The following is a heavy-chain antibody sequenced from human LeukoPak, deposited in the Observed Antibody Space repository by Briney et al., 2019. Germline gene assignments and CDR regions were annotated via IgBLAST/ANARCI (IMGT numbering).Heavy chain of an antibody. Sequence: SETLSLTCTVSGGSISSSSYYWGWIRQPPGKELQWIASVYYSGRTNYSPSLKSRVTISVDASEKQFSLQLNSVTAADTAVYYCARQGSAYYFDFWGQGLLVTVSS. CDR3: ARQGSAYYFDF. V-gene: IGHV4-39*01. D-gene: IGHD2-15*01. J-gene: IGHJ4*02. CDR1: GGSISSSSYY. CDR2: VYYSGRT.